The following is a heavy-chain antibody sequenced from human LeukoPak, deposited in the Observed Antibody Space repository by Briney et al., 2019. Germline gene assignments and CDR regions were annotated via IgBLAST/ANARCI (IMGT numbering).Heavy chain of an antibody. CDR2: IIPFFGTA. D-gene: IGHD3-16*01. V-gene: IGHV1-69*13. Sequence: ASVKVSCKASGGTFSAYSIGGVRQAPGQGLEWMGGIIPFFGTASYAQKFQGRVTITADESRSTAYMELSSLRSEDTAVYYCARGRGRGTLGLGYWGQGSLVTVSS. CDR3: ARGRGRGTLGLGY. J-gene: IGHJ4*02. CDR1: GGTFSAYS.